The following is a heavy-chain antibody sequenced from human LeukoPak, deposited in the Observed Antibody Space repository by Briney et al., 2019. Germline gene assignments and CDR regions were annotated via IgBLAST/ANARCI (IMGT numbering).Heavy chain of an antibody. D-gene: IGHD6-6*01. CDR3: ASGIAARLFDY. CDR1: GGSFSGYY. Sequence: SETLSPTCAVYGGSFSGYYWSWIRQPPGKGLEWIGEINHSGSTNYNPSLKSRVTISVDTSKNQFSLKLSSVTAADTAVYFCASGIAARLFDYWGQGTLVTVSS. CDR2: INHSGST. V-gene: IGHV4-34*01. J-gene: IGHJ4*02.